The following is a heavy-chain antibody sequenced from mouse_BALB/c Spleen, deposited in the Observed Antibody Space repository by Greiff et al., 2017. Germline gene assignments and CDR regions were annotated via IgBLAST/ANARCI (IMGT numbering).Heavy chain of an antibody. CDR1: GYSITSDYA. Sequence: EVQLQQSGPGLVKPSQSLSLTCTVTGYSITSDYAWNWIRQFPGNKLEWMGYISYSGSTSYNPSLKSRISITRDTSKNQFFLQLNSVTTEDTATYYCARNWDEGFAYWGQGTLVTVSA. J-gene: IGHJ3*01. D-gene: IGHD4-1*01. V-gene: IGHV3-2*02. CDR2: ISYSGST. CDR3: ARNWDEGFAY.